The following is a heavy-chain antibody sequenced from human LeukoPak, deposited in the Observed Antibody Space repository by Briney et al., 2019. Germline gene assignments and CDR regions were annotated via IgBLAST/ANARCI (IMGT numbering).Heavy chain of an antibody. CDR1: GYTFTGYF. V-gene: IGHV1-46*01. Sequence: ASVKASCKASGYTFTGYFMHWVRQAPGQGLEWMGIINPSGGSTSYAQKFQGRVTMTRDMSTSTVYMELSSLRSEDTAVYYCARGGERMATIEAWFDPWGQGTLVTVSS. J-gene: IGHJ5*02. D-gene: IGHD5-24*01. CDR2: INPSGGST. CDR3: ARGGERMATIEAWFDP.